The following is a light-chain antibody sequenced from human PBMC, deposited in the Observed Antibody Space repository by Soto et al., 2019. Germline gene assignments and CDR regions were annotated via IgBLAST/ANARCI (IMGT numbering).Light chain of an antibody. J-gene: IGKJ1*01. CDR3: HQYNSYWGT. CDR1: QSISTW. V-gene: IGKV1-5*03. CDR2: QAS. Sequence: DIQMTQSPSTLSASVGDRVTITCRASQSISTWLAWYQQKPGKAPKLLIYQASNLQSGVPSRFSGSGSGTEFTLTISSLQPDDFATYYCHQYNSYWGTFGQGTKVDIK.